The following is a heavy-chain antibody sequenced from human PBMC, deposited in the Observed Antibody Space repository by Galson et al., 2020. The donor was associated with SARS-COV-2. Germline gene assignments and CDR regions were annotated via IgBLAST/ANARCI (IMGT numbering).Heavy chain of an antibody. CDR1: GGTFSSYA. J-gene: IGHJ4*02. CDR2: IIPIFGTA. V-gene: IGHV1-69*13. D-gene: IGHD6-13*01. CDR3: ARERISGIAAAEPYYFDY. Sequence: SVKVSCKASGGTFSSYAISWVRQAPGQGLEWMGGIIPIFGTANYAQKFQGRVTITADESTSTAYMELSSLRSEDTAVYYCARERISGIAAAEPYYFDYWGQGTLVTVSS.